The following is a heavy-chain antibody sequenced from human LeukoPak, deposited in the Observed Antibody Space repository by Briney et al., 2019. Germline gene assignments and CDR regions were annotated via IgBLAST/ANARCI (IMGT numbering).Heavy chain of an antibody. Sequence: SETLPLTCSVSGDSISGYYWSWIRQPAGKGLEWIGRIYTSGSTNYNPSLRSRVTMSVDTSKNQFSLKLSSVTAADTAVYYCARGPTFIDYWGQGTLVTVSS. CDR1: GDSISGYY. J-gene: IGHJ4*02. V-gene: IGHV4-4*07. CDR3: ARGPTFIDY. CDR2: IYTSGST.